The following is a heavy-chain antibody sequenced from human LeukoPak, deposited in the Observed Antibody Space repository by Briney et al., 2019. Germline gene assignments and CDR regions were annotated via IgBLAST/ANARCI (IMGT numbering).Heavy chain of an antibody. Sequence: SVKVSCKASGFTFTSSAMQWVRQARGQRLEWIGWIVVGSGNTNYAQKFQERVTITRDMSTSTACMELSSLRSEDTAVYYCAAIGHGSGSYYTDYWGQGTLVTVSS. V-gene: IGHV1-58*02. CDR1: GFTFTSSA. J-gene: IGHJ4*02. CDR3: AAIGHGSGSYYTDY. CDR2: IVVGSGNT. D-gene: IGHD3-10*01.